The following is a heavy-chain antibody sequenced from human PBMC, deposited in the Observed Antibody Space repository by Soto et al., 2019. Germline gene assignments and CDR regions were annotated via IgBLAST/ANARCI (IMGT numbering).Heavy chain of an antibody. J-gene: IGHJ6*02. Sequence: GASVKVSCKASGYTFTTYGISWVRQAPGQGLEWLGWINTHNGNTNYAQNLQGRVIMTADTSTSTAYMELRSLRSDDTAIYYCTIDGSAPYYSYGMDVWGPGTTVTVSS. V-gene: IGHV1-18*01. CDR3: TIDGSAPYYSYGMDV. CDR2: INTHNGNT. D-gene: IGHD3-10*01. CDR1: GYTFTTYG.